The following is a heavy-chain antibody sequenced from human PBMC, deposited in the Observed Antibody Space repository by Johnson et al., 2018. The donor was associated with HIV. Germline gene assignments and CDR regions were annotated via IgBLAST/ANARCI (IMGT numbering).Heavy chain of an antibody. J-gene: IGHJ3*02. Sequence: MQLVESGGGLIQPGGSLRLSCAASGFTVSSNYMTWVRQAPGKGLEWVSVFYSGGSTYYADSVKGRFTISRDNSKNTLFLQMHSLRAGDTAVYYCARRADAFDIWGQGTMVTVSS. CDR1: GFTVSSNY. V-gene: IGHV3-53*01. CDR2: FYSGGST. CDR3: ARRADAFDI.